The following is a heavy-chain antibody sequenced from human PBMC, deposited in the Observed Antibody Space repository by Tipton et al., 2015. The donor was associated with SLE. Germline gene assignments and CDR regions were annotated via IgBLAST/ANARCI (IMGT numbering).Heavy chain of an antibody. CDR2: ISGSGEST. CDR1: GFNFSSYA. CDR3: AKGGSRVYSSSWFDP. D-gene: IGHD4-11*01. V-gene: IGHV3-23*01. Sequence: GSLRLSCAASGFNFSSYAMRWVRQAPGKGLEYVSTISGSGESTYYADSVKGRFTISRDNSKNTLYLQMNSLRVEDTAVYYCAKGGSRVYSSSWFDPWGQGTLVTVSS. J-gene: IGHJ5*02.